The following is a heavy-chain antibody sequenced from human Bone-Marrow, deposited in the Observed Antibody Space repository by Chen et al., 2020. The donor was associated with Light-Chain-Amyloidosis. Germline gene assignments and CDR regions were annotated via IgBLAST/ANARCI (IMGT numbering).Heavy chain of an antibody. D-gene: IGHD1-1*01. CDR3: VKSLIPSRYLYHYYMDV. J-gene: IGHJ6*03. Sequence: EVQLVESGGGLVQPGRSLRLSCAASGFTFNDYAMYWVRQGPGKGLGWVSGISLNSGSIGYADSVKGRFSISRDNAKNYLHLQMNSLRPEDTALYYCVKSLIPSRYLYHYYMDVWGKGTTVIVSS. V-gene: IGHV3-9*01. CDR2: ISLNSGSI. CDR1: GFTFNDYA.